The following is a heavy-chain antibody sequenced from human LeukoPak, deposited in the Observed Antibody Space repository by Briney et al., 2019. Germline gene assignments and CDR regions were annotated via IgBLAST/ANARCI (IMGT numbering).Heavy chain of an antibody. V-gene: IGHV4-59*01. CDR2: ISDSGST. Sequence: SETLSLTCTVSGGSISSYYWSWIRQPPGQGLEWIGYISDSGSTDYNPFLKSRITISGDTPGNQVSLKLSSVTAADPAVYYCARKISYISVFDYWGQGTLVTVSS. D-gene: IGHD2-15*01. CDR3: ARKISYISVFDY. J-gene: IGHJ4*02. CDR1: GGSISSYY.